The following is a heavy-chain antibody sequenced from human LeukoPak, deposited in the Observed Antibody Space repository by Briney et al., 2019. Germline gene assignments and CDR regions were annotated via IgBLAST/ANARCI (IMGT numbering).Heavy chain of an antibody. D-gene: IGHD5-12*01. Sequence: GGSLRLSCAASGFTFSSYAMSWVRQAPGKGLEWVSSISNGGSGTYYADPVKGRFTISRDNSKNTLYLQMNSLRAEDTAVYYCAKSPRSGYVPYFDYWGQGTLVTVSS. CDR2: ISNGGSGT. V-gene: IGHV3-23*01. J-gene: IGHJ4*02. CDR1: GFTFSSYA. CDR3: AKSPRSGYVPYFDY.